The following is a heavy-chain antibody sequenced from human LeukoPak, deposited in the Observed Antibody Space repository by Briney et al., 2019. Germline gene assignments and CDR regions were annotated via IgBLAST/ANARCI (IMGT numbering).Heavy chain of an antibody. CDR1: GFTFSGYW. CDR3: ARESRIQLWLEVDPRFDY. D-gene: IGHD5-18*01. J-gene: IGHJ4*02. CDR2: IKQEGSEK. V-gene: IGHV3-7*03. Sequence: GGSLRLSCAASGFTFSGYWMSWVRQAPVKGLEWVANIKQEGSEKYYVDSVKGRFTISRDNAKNSLYLQMNSLRAEDTAVYYCARESRIQLWLEVDPRFDYWGQGTLVTVSS.